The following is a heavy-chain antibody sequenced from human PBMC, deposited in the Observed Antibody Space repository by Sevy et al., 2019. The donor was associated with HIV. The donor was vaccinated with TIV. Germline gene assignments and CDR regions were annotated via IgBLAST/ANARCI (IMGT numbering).Heavy chain of an antibody. CDR1: GFTVSSNY. CDR3: AVVAEGY. J-gene: IGHJ4*02. V-gene: IGHV3-53*01. D-gene: IGHD6-13*01. Sequence: GGSLRLSCAASGFTVSSNYMSWVRQAPGKGLEWVSVIYSGDSISYADSVKGRFTISRDNSKNTLYLQMNSLRAEDTAVYYCAVVAEGYWGQGTPVTVSS. CDR2: IYSGDSI.